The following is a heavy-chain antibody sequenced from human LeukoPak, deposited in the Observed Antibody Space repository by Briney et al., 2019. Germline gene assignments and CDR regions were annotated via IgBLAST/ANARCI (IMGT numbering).Heavy chain of an antibody. Sequence: LDTLSLTYTVSGDPMSRRNGFWGWNRQPPGKGQEWIASIYYTGTTYYNPSLKSRVTISLDTSKNQFSLKMNSVTAADTALYYCANRPGSGTQGEFDSWGQGTLVTVSS. CDR2: IYYTGTT. CDR3: ANRPGSGTQGEFDS. J-gene: IGHJ4*02. V-gene: IGHV4-39*01. D-gene: IGHD1-26*01. CDR1: GDPMSRRNGF.